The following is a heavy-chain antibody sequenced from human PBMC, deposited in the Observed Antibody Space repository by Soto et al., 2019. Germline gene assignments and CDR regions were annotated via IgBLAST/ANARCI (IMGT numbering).Heavy chain of an antibody. V-gene: IGHV1-2*02. CDR2: INPDSGGT. D-gene: IGHD6-19*01. Sequence: ASVKVSCKASGYIFTAYYMHWVRQAPGQGPEWMGWINPDSGGTSYAPKFQGRVTMTRDTSSSTVYMELRRLRSDDTALYYCARDVAGDDYFDYWGQGTLVTVSS. CDR3: ARDVAGDDYFDY. CDR1: GYIFTAYY. J-gene: IGHJ4*02.